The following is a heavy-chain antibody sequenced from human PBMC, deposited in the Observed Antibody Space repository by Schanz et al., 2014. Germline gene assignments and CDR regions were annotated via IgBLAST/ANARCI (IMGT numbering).Heavy chain of an antibody. Sequence: EVPLVESGGGLVQHGGSLRLSCAASGITFSSHSFNWVRQAPGKGLEWISYITYNGGTIYYADSVKGRFTISRDNAKNSLYLQMTSLRAEDTAVYYCARAGYDADNWFDPWGQGTLVTVSS. CDR3: ARAGYDADNWFDP. CDR2: ITYNGGTI. D-gene: IGHD2-2*01. V-gene: IGHV3-48*01. CDR1: GITFSSHS. J-gene: IGHJ5*02.